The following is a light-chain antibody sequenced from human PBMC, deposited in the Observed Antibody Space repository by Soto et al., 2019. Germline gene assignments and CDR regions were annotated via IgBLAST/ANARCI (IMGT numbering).Light chain of an antibody. V-gene: IGKV3D-20*02. Sequence: EIVLTQSPGTLSLSPGERATLSCRASQSVSSTYLAWYQQKPGQAPRLLIYDTFNRATGVPARFSGSGSGTDFTLTISSLEPEDFAVYYCQHRTSRYTFGQGTKVETK. J-gene: IGKJ2*01. CDR1: QSVSSTY. CDR3: QHRTSRYT. CDR2: DTF.